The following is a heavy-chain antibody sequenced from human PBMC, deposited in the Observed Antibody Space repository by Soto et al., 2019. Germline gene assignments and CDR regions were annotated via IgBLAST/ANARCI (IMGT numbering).Heavy chain of an antibody. CDR2: ISSSSSYI. V-gene: IGHV3-21*01. J-gene: IGHJ2*01. D-gene: IGHD6-19*01. CDR3: ARDQVDSSGWQRRYFDL. CDR1: GFTFSSYS. Sequence: GGSLRLSCAASGFTFSSYSMNWVRQAPGKGLEWVSSISSSSSYIYYADSVKGRFTISRDNSKNTLYLQMNSLRAEDTAVYYCARDQVDSSGWQRRYFDLGGRGTLVTVSS.